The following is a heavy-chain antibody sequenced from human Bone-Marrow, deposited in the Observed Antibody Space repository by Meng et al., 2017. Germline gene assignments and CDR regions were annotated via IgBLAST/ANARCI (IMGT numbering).Heavy chain of an antibody. J-gene: IGHJ4*02. V-gene: IGHV4-34*01. CDR2: INHSGST. CDR3: ARERGKWLRFGPFDY. Sequence: QVQLPQWGAGLLKPSQTLSLTGACYGVSFSYYYWSWSRQPTGKGLEWIGEINHSGSTNYNPSLKSRATISVDTSKNQFSLKLSSVTAADTAVYYCARERGKWLRFGPFDYWGQGTLVTVSS. D-gene: IGHD5-12*01. CDR1: GVSFSYYY.